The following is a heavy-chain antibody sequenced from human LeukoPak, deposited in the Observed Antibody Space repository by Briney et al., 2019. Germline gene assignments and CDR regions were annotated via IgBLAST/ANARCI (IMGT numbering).Heavy chain of an antibody. Sequence: SETLSLTCTVSGDSISSGGFYWNWIRQPPGKGLEWIGYIYYSGSTNYNPSLKSRVTISVDTSKNQFSLKLSSVTAADTAVYYCASLDYGGNPSLDAFDIWGQGTMVTVSS. CDR1: GDSISSGGFY. CDR2: IYYSGST. J-gene: IGHJ3*02. V-gene: IGHV4-61*08. D-gene: IGHD4-23*01. CDR3: ASLDYGGNPSLDAFDI.